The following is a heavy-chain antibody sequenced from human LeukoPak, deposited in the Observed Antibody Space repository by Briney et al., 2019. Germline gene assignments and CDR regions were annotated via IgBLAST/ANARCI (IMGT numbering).Heavy chain of an antibody. D-gene: IGHD6-13*01. CDR3: AKGYSRSWFSSFDY. CDR2: ISYDGSNK. V-gene: IGHV3-30*04. J-gene: IGHJ4*02. CDR1: GFTFSSYA. Sequence: GRSLRLSCAASGFTFSSYAMHWVRQAPGKGLEWVAVISYDGSNKYYADSVKGRFTISRDNSKNTLYLQMNSLRAEDTALYYCAKGYSRSWFSSFDYWGQGTLVTVSS.